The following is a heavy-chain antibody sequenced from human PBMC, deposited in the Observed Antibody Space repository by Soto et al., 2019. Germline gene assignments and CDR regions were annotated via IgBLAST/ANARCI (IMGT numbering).Heavy chain of an antibody. CDR3: ASGRGDFDYYYMHV. V-gene: IGHV3-53*04. CDR1: GFTVSSNY. CDR2: IYSGGST. Sequence: EVQLVESGGGLVLAGGSLRLSCAASGFTVSSNYMSWVRQAPGKGLEWVSVIYSGGSTYYADSVKGRFTISRHNSKNTLYLQMNSLRAEDTAVYYCASGRGDFDYYYMHVWGKGTTVNVSS. D-gene: IGHD3-3*01. J-gene: IGHJ6*03.